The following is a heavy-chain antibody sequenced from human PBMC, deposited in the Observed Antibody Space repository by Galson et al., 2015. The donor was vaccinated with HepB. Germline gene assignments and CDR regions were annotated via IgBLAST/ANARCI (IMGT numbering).Heavy chain of an antibody. CDR1: GYTFTSYG. J-gene: IGHJ4*02. V-gene: IGHV1-18*01. CDR2: ISAYNGNT. CDR3: ARSPPYDSSGYYYREYWNYFDY. Sequence: SVKVSCKASGYTFTSYGISWVRQAPGQGLEWMGWISAYNGNTNYAQKLQGRVTMTTDTSTSTAYMELRSLRSDDTAVYYCARSPPYDSSGYYYREYWNYFDYWGQGTLVTVSS. D-gene: IGHD3-22*01.